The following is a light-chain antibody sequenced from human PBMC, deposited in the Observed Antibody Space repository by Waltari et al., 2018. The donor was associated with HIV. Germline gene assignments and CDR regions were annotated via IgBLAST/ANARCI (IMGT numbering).Light chain of an antibody. CDR3: CSYAGSYTWV. J-gene: IGLJ3*02. CDR2: DVN. Sequence: QSALTQPRSVSGSPGQSVTISCTGTSSDVGYYKFVSWYQQYPGKAPKFIIYDVNKRPSGVPDRCSGSKSGTTASLTISGLQTEDEADYYCCSYAGSYTWVFGGGTKLTVL. CDR1: SSDVGYYKF. V-gene: IGLV2-11*01.